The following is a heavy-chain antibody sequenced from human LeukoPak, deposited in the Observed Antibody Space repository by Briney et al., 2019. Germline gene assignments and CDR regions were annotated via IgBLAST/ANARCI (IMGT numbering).Heavy chain of an antibody. CDR2: ISGSGGST. Sequence: GGSLRLSCAASGFTFSSYAMSWVRQAPGRGLEWVSAISGSGGSTYYADSVKGRFTISRDNSKNTLYLQMNSLRAEDTAVYYCANGLVVVPIGDYYGMDVWGQGTTVTVSS. V-gene: IGHV3-23*01. J-gene: IGHJ6*02. CDR1: GFTFSSYA. D-gene: IGHD2-2*01. CDR3: ANGLVVVPIGDYYGMDV.